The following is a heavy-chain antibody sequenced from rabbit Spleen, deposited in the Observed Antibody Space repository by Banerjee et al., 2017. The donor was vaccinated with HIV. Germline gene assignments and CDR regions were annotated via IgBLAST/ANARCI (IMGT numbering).Heavy chain of an antibody. CDR2: IYAAKGST. J-gene: IGHJ4*01. V-gene: IGHV1S47*01. Sequence: QEQLVESGGGLVKPEGSLKLSCTASGFSFSNKAVMCWVRQAPGKGLEWIGIIYAAKGSTDYASWVNGRFTISSDNAQSTVDLKMTSLTAADTATYFCARDLAGVIGWNCNVWGPGTLVTV. D-gene: IGHD4-1*01. CDR1: GFSFSNKA. CDR3: ARDLAGVIGWNCNV.